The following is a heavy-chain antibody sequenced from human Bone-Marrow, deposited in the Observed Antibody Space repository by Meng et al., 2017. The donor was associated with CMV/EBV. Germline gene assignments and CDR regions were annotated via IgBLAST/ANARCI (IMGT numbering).Heavy chain of an antibody. Sequence: GGSLRPSCPAPGFTSSSNSMNWVRQAPGKGLEWISYISSSSSTIYYADSVKGRFTISRDNAKNSLYLQMNSLRAEDTAVYYCARDKVEVVVAATHYYYGMDVWGQGTTVTVYS. CDR2: ISSSSSTI. CDR3: ARDKVEVVVAATHYYYGMDV. CDR1: GFTSSSNS. D-gene: IGHD2-15*01. J-gene: IGHJ6*02. V-gene: IGHV3-48*04.